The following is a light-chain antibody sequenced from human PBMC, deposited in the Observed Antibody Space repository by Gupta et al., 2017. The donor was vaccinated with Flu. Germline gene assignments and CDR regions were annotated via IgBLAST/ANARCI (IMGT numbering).Light chain of an antibody. J-gene: IGLJ2*01. CDR3: QAWDNTTVV. Sequence: SYELTQPPSLSVSPGQTASITCSGDKLGNKYVCWYQQKSGQSPVLVISQDTKRPSGIPERFSGSNSGNTASLTISGTQAMDEADYYCQAWDNTTVVFGGGTKLTVL. V-gene: IGLV3-1*01. CDR2: QDT. CDR1: KLGNKY.